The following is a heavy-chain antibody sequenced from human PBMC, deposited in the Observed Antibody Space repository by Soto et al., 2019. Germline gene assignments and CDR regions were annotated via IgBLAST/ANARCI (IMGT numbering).Heavy chain of an antibody. CDR3: ARALSDDAETFDY. J-gene: IGHJ4*02. V-gene: IGHV4-4*02. Sequence: QVQLQESGPGLVKPSGTLSLTGAVSGGSISTSEWWNWFRQPPGKGLEWIGEIYHIEITNYNPSLKSRVTISVDKSNNQFSLKLTSLTAADTAVYYCARALSDDAETFDYWGQGTLVTVSS. CDR2: IYHIEIT. CDR1: GGSISTSEW.